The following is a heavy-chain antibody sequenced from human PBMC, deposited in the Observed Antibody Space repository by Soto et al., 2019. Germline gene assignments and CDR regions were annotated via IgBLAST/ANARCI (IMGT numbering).Heavy chain of an antibody. CDR2: ITNSGGTT. CDR1: GFTFSNYV. J-gene: IGHJ4*02. Sequence: QPGGSLRLSCAASGFTFSNYVMSWVRQTPGKGLEWVSTITNSGGTTYYADSVKGRFTISRDNSKNTLSLQMNSLRADDTALYYCAASPCSGGSCRVDYWGQGTLVTVSS. V-gene: IGHV3-23*01. CDR3: AASPCSGGSCRVDY. D-gene: IGHD2-15*01.